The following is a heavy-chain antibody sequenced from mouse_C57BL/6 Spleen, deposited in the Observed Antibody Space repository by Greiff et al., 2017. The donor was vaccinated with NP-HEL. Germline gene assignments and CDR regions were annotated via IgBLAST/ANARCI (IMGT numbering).Heavy chain of an antibody. V-gene: IGHV1-82*01. CDR2: IYPGDGDT. CDR3: ARGDDYLYAMDY. D-gene: IGHD2-4*01. J-gene: IGHJ4*01. CDR1: GYAFSSSW. Sequence: QVQLQQSGPELVKPGASVKISCKASGYAFSSSWMNWVKQRPGKGLEWIGRIYPGDGDTNYNGKFKGKATLTADKSSSTAYMQRSSLTSEDSAVYFCARGDDYLYAMDYWGQGTSGTVSS.